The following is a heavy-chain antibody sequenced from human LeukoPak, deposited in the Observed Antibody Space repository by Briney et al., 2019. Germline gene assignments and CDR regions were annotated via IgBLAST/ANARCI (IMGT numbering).Heavy chain of an antibody. J-gene: IGHJ4*02. D-gene: IGHD3-10*01. Sequence: GGSLRLSCTASGYTLDDYVMHWVRHAPGKGLEWVSGTSWNSGSIGYADTLKGRFTISRDNAKNPLYRQMNSLRAEDTALYYFTKGLLVGEFHPFDYWGQGTLVAVSS. CDR1: GYTLDDYV. CDR3: TKGLLVGEFHPFDY. CDR2: TSWNSGSI. V-gene: IGHV3-9*01.